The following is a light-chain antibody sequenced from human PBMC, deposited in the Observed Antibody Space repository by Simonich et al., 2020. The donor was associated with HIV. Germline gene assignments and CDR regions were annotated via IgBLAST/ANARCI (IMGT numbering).Light chain of an antibody. CDR1: QSISSW. Sequence: DIQMTQSPSTLSASVGDRVTITCRASQSISSWLAWYQQKPGKAPKLLIYKASSLESGVPSRFSGSGSGTEFTLTISSLQPDDFATYYCQQYHIYPYTFGQGTKLEIK. CDR3: QQYHIYPYT. J-gene: IGKJ2*01. CDR2: KAS. V-gene: IGKV1-5*03.